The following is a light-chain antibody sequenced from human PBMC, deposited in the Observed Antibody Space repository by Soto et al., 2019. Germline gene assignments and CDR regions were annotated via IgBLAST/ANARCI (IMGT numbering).Light chain of an antibody. J-gene: IGLJ1*01. V-gene: IGLV2-14*01. CDR3: NPYTAFNTRV. Sequence: QSALAQPASVSGSLGQSITISCTGTSSDVGAYDYVSWYQQHPGKVPKLLIYEVSDRPPGVSDRFSGSKSANTASLTISRLQSEDEADYYCNPYTAFNTRVFGTGTKVTVL. CDR1: SSDVGAYDY. CDR2: EVS.